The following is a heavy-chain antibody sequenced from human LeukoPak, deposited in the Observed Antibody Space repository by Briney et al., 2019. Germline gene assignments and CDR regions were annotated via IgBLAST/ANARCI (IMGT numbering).Heavy chain of an antibody. J-gene: IGHJ5*02. Sequence: PSETLSLTCTVSGGSIGTFYWSWIRQPPGKGLEWIGYIYYSGITNYNPSLKSRVTILVDTSKNQVSLKLSYVTAADTAVYFCARQSLVDYSDSRGPFRWFDIWGRGTLVTVS. V-gene: IGHV4-59*01. CDR3: ARQSLVDYSDSRGPFRWFDI. CDR2: IYYSGIT. D-gene: IGHD3-16*01. CDR1: GGSIGTFY.